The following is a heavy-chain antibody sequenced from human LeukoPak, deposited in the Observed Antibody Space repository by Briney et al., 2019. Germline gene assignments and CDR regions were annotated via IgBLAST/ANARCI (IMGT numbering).Heavy chain of an antibody. CDR1: GYTFTGYD. V-gene: IGHV1-2*02. J-gene: IGHJ4*02. D-gene: IGHD3-10*01. Sequence: GASVKVSCKASGYTFTGYDMHWGRQAPGQGLEWMGWSNPNSGGTNYAEKFQGRVTMTRATSTSTVYMELSSLSSEGTAVYYCARDRDSYGSEAPHGLNSSGQGNLVTVSS. CDR2: SNPNSGGT. CDR3: ARDRDSYGSEAPHGLNS.